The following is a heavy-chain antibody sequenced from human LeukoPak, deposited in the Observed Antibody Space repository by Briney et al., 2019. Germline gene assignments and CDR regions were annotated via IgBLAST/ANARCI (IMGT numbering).Heavy chain of an antibody. CDR3: AKDRVGAMLYFDY. V-gene: IGHV3-23*01. J-gene: IGHJ4*02. Sequence: GGSLRLSCAASGFTFSNYAMNWVRQAPGKGLEWVSAISASAGRTYYVDSVKGRFTISRDNSKNTLYLQMNSLRAEDTAVYYCAKDRVGAMLYFDYWGQGTLVTVSS. D-gene: IGHD1-26*01. CDR1: GFTFSNYA. CDR2: ISASAGRT.